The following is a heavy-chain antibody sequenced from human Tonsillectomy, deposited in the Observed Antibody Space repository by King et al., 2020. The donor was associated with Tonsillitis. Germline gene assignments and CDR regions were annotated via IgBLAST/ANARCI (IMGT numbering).Heavy chain of an antibody. J-gene: IGHJ3*02. V-gene: IGHV3-21*01. CDR2: ISPSSGYI. CDR1: GFTFSAYS. D-gene: IGHD1-26*01. CDR3: ARGHSGSYQRGDAFDI. Sequence: VQLVESGGGLVKPGGSLRLSCAASGFTFSAYSMNWVRQAPGKGLEWVSSISPSSGYIYYADSMKGRFTSSTDNAKKSLYLQMNSLRAEDTAVYYCARGHSGSYQRGDAFDIWGQGTMVTVSS.